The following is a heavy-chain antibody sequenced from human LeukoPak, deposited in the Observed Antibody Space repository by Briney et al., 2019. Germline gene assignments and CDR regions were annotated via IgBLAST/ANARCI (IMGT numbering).Heavy chain of an antibody. Sequence: SETLSLTCTVSGGSISSYYWSWIRQPPGKGLEWIGYIYYSGSTNYNPSLKSRATISVDTSKNQFSLKLSSVTAADTAVYYCARWLPLSVGYYFDYWGQGTLVTVSS. J-gene: IGHJ4*02. V-gene: IGHV4-59*01. D-gene: IGHD1-26*01. CDR2: IYYSGST. CDR1: GGSISSYY. CDR3: ARWLPLSVGYYFDY.